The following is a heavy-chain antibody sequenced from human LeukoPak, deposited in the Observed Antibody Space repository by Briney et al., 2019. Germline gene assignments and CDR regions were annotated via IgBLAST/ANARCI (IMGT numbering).Heavy chain of an antibody. CDR1: GGSISSGSYY. D-gene: IGHD3-22*01. J-gene: IGHJ4*02. CDR2: IYTSGST. Sequence: PSETLSLTCTVSGGSISSGSYYWSWIRQPAGKGLEWIGRIYTSGSTTYNPSLKSRVTISVDTSKNQFSLKLSSVTAADTAVYYCARGYYYDSSGYYFWSYFDYWGQGTLVTVSS. CDR3: ARGYYYDSSGYYFWSYFDY. V-gene: IGHV4-61*02.